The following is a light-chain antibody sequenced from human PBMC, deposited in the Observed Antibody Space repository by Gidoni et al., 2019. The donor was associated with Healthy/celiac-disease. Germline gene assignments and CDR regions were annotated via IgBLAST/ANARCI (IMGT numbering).Light chain of an antibody. CDR2: DAS. Sequence: IVLTQSPATLSLSPGERATLSCRASQSVSSYLAWYQQKPGQAPRLLIYDASNRATGIPARFSGSGSGTDITLTISSLEPEDFAVYYCQQRSNWPRSSFGQGTKLEIK. CDR3: QQRSNWPRSS. J-gene: IGKJ2*04. V-gene: IGKV3-11*01. CDR1: QSVSSY.